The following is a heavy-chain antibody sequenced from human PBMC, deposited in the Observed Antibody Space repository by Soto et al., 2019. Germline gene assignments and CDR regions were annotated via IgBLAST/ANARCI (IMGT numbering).Heavy chain of an antibody. CDR2: IYPGDSDT. CDR1: RDSFTNSW. CDR3: ATVPRTSYYAMDV. Sequence: PGESLKISCKGSRDSFTNSWIAWVRQMPGKGLEWMGFIYPGDSDTRYSPSFQGQVTISADKSINTAYLHWSSLMASDTAMYYCATVPRTSYYAMDVWGQGTTVTVSS. D-gene: IGHD2-2*01. V-gene: IGHV5-51*01. J-gene: IGHJ6*02.